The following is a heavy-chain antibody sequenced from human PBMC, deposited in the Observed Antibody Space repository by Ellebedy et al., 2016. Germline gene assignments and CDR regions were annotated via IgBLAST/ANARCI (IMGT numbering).Heavy chain of an antibody. V-gene: IGHV5-51*01. D-gene: IGHD3-9*01. CDR1: GYNFPNYW. Sequence: GESLKISCKGSGYNFPNYWIAWVRQMPGKGLEWMGIIFPGDSDTRYSPSFQGQVTISADKSISTAYLQWGSLKASDTAMYYCARTDWLLSEYYFDYWGQGTLVTVSS. J-gene: IGHJ4*02. CDR2: IFPGDSDT. CDR3: ARTDWLLSEYYFDY.